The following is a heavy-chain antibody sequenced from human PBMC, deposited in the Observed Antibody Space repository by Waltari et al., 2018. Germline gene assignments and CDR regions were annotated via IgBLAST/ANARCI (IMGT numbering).Heavy chain of an antibody. D-gene: IGHD1-7*01. CDR3: AREGRGNWNYNYYYYMDV. V-gene: IGHV4-39*07. Sequence: QLQLQESGPGLVKPSETLSLTCTVSGGSISSSSYYWGWIRQPPGKGLDGIGSIYYSWSTYYNPSLKSRVTISVDTSKNQFSLKLSSVTAADTAVYYCAREGRGNWNYNYYYYMDVWGKGTTVTISS. CDR1: GGSISSSSYY. CDR2: IYYSWST. J-gene: IGHJ6*03.